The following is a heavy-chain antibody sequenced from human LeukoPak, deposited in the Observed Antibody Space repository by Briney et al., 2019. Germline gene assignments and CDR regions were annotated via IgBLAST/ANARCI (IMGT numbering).Heavy chain of an antibody. CDR3: AREGGTVVVGRFDY. D-gene: IGHD2-2*01. CDR2: IQTDGSDK. V-gene: IGHV3-30*02. CDR1: GINFRASG. J-gene: IGHJ4*02. Sequence: PGGSLRLSCAASGINFRASGMHWVRHAPGMGLEWVTFIQTDGSDKRYAASVAGRFTISRDDSKNTVYLHMNSLRPDDSALYYCAREGGTVVVGRFDYWGQGTLVTVSS.